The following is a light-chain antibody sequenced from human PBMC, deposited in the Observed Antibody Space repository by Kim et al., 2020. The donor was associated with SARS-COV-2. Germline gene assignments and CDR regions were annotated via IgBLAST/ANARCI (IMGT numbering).Light chain of an antibody. CDR2: DAS. CDR1: QNINNY. V-gene: IGKV3-11*01. J-gene: IGKJ4*01. Sequence: LSPGERATLSGRASQNINNYLAWYQQKPGQAPRLLIYDASNRATGISARFSGSGSGTDFTFTISSLEPEDFAVYYCQQRSNWPLTFGGGTKVDIK. CDR3: QQRSNWPLT.